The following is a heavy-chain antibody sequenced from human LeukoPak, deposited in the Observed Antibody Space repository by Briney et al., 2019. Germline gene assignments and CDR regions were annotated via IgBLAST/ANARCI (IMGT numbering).Heavy chain of an antibody. D-gene: IGHD2/OR15-2a*01. CDR3: VTGDIAVIVLGVGLVY. Sequence: GGSLRLSCAASGFTFSNYWMHWVRQAPGKGLVWVSRITSDGSNTMYADSVKGRFTISRDNVKNTLYLQMNSPRTDDTAVYYCVTGDIAVIVLGVGLVYWGQGTLVTVSS. CDR2: ITSDGSNT. V-gene: IGHV3-74*03. CDR1: GFTFSNYW. J-gene: IGHJ4*02.